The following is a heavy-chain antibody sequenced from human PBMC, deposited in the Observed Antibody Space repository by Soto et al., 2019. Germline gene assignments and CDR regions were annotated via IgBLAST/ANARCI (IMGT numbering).Heavy chain of an antibody. J-gene: IGHJ3*02. D-gene: IGHD3-9*01. Sequence: GASVKVSCKASGYTFSGYYIHCVRQAPGQGLEWMGWINPKSGGTKYTQKFQGRVTMTRDTSINTAYMDLSRVTSDDTAVYYCAREGTGYSAFDIWGQGTMVTVSS. CDR2: INPKSGGT. CDR1: GYTFSGYY. CDR3: AREGTGYSAFDI. V-gene: IGHV1-2*02.